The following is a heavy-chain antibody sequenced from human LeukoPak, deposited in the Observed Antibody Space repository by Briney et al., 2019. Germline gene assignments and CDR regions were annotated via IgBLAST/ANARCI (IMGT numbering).Heavy chain of an antibody. D-gene: IGHD1-7*01. Sequence: ASVKVSCKASGYTFTGYYLHWVRQAPGQGLEWMGWINPNSGGTNYAQKFQGRVTMTRDTSISTAYMELSRLRSDNTAVYYCARARTTGGITFDYWGQGTLVTVSS. CDR2: INPNSGGT. J-gene: IGHJ4*02. V-gene: IGHV1-2*02. CDR3: ARARTTGGITFDY. CDR1: GYTFTGYY.